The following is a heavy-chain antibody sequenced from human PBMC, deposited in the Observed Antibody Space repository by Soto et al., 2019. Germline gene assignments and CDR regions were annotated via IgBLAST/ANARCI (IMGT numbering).Heavy chain of an antibody. CDR2: ISAYNGNT. CDR1: GYTFTSYG. CDR3: ARDDCTNGVCYGSFDY. V-gene: IGHV1-18*01. J-gene: IGHJ4*02. Sequence: GASVKVSCKASGYTFTSYGISWVRQAPGQGLEWMGWISAYNGNTNYAQKLQGRVTMTTDTSTSTAYMELRSLRSDDTAVYYCARDDCTNGVCYGSFDYWGQGTLVTVSS. D-gene: IGHD2-8*01.